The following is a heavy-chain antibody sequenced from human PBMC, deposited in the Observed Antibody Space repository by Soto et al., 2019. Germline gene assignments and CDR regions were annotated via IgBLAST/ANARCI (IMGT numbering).Heavy chain of an antibody. CDR1: GGTFSSYA. CDR3: ARGAVLMVYACDY. V-gene: IGHV1-69*13. Sequence: ASVKVSCKASGGTFSSYAISWVRQAPGQGLEWMGGIIPIFGTANYAQKFQGRVTITADESTSTAYMELSSLRSEDTAVYYCARGAVLMVYACDYWGQGTLVTVSS. D-gene: IGHD2-8*01. J-gene: IGHJ4*02. CDR2: IIPIFGTA.